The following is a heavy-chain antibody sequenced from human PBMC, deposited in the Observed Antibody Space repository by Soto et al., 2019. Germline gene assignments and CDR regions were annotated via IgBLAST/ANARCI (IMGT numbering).Heavy chain of an antibody. CDR2: TTWNGASI. J-gene: IGHJ4*02. D-gene: IGHD2-8*01. Sequence: PGGSLRHSCTASGVTFENYAMYWVRQVPGKGLEWVSGTTWNGASIGYADSVKGRFTISRDNAKKLLYLQINSLRAEDTAFYYCARDSGHGRTEFDYWGQGTLVTV. V-gene: IGHV3-9*01. CDR3: ARDSGHGRTEFDY. CDR1: GVTFENYA.